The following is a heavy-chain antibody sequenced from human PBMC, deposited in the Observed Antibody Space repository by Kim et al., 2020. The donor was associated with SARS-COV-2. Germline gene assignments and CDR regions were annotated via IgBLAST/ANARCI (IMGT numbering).Heavy chain of an antibody. CDR1: GGSFSGYY. CDR3: VSGVAPPYKGIAAAGKHEFWFDT. CDR2: CNHIGST. D-gene: IGHD6-13*01. J-gene: IGHJ5*02. Sequence: SETLSLTCAVYGGSFSGYYWSWIRQPPGKGLEWIGECNHIGSTNYNPSLKSRVTISVDTSKTQFSLKLSPVTASNTAVYYCVSGVAPPYKGIAAAGKHEFWFDTWSPETLVTVSS. V-gene: IGHV4-34*01.